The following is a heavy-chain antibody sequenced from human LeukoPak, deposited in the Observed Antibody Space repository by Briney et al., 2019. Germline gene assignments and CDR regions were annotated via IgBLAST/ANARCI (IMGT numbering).Heavy chain of an antibody. J-gene: IGHJ4*02. CDR1: GFTFSSYS. Sequence: PGGSLRLSCAASGFTFSSYSMNWVRQAPGKGLVWVSRINSDGSSTSYADSVKGRFTISRDNAKNTLYLQMNSLRAEDTAVYYCASVYYSSGWAYWGQGTLVTVS. D-gene: IGHD6-19*01. V-gene: IGHV3-74*01. CDR3: ASVYYSSGWAY. CDR2: INSDGSST.